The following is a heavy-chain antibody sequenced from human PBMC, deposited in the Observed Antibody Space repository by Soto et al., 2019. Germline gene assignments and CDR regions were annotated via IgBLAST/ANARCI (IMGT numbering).Heavy chain of an antibody. D-gene: IGHD3-3*01. J-gene: IGHJ6*02. CDR2: IKQDGSEK. V-gene: IGHV3-7*02. CDR1: GFMFNSYW. CDR3: ARCTISDPWAPPANYYYYGMDV. Sequence: PGGSLRLSCAASGFMFNSYWIGWVRQFPGKGLEWVANIKQDGSEKNYVDSVKGRFTISRDNAKKSLYLQMNSLRAEDTAVYYCARCTISDPWAPPANYYYYGMDVWGQGTTVTVSS.